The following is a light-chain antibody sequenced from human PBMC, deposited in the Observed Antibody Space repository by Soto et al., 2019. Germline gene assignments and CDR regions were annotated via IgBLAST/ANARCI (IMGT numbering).Light chain of an antibody. Sequence: QSALPQPASVSGSPGQSITISCTGTSGDVGGYNYVSWYQQHPGKAPKLMIYEVSNRPSGVSNRFSGSKSGNTASLTISGLQADDEADYYCASYRSTGTVVFGGGTKVTVL. CDR2: EVS. V-gene: IGLV2-14*01. CDR1: SGDVGGYNY. CDR3: ASYRSTGTVV. J-gene: IGLJ3*02.